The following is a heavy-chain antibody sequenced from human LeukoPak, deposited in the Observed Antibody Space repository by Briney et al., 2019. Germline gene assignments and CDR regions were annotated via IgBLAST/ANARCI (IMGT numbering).Heavy chain of an antibody. V-gene: IGHV3-66*01. D-gene: IGHD6-13*01. CDR2: IQTGGNT. CDR3: GIAAAGTTLHYYYGMDV. J-gene: IGHJ6*02. CDR1: GFTVSTNY. Sequence: GGSLRLSCVASGFTVSTNYMSWVRQTPGKGLEWVSVIQTGGNTFHADSVKGRFTISRDTSKNTVYLQMNSLRAEDTAVYYCGIAAAGTTLHYYYGMDVWGQGTTVTVSS.